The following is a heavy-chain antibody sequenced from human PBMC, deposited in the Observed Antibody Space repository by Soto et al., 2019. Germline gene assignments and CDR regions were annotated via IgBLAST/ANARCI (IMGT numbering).Heavy chain of an antibody. CDR1: GFSFSAYY. V-gene: IGHV3-7*01. J-gene: IGHJ4*02. Sequence: PGGSLRLSCAASGFSFSAYYMTWVRQAPEKGLEWVASIKSDGSEKYLADSLKGRFTISRDNAKNSLYLQMNSLRAEDTAVYYFARDSGYNAFDYHRQGALVPAPS. D-gene: IGHD3-22*01. CDR3: ARDSGYNAFDY. CDR2: IKSDGSEK.